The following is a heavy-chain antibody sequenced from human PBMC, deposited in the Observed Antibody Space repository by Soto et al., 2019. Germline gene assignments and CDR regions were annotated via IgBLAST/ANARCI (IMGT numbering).Heavy chain of an antibody. CDR2: IDWDDDN. V-gene: IGHV2-70*01. D-gene: IGHD6-13*01. Sequence: SSPTLVNPTQTLTLICTCSGFSPSTSAMSVSWIRKPPGKALDWLAVIDWDDDNSDSTTLKKKLTISKDISKNPVVLTTTNMDPVDTATYYCVPIRVRITDYYYYGMDVCGQRSTVT. CDR1: GFSPSTSAMS. J-gene: IGHJ6*02. CDR3: VPIRVRITDYYYYGMDV.